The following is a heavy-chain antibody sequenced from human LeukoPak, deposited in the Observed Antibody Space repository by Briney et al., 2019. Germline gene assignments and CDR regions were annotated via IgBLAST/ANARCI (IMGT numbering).Heavy chain of an antibody. V-gene: IGHV3-48*02. D-gene: IGHD3-22*01. CDR2: ISSGSRTI. CDR3: ARDLGSSGYYFDY. J-gene: IGHJ4*02. CDR1: GFTFSSYS. Sequence: PGGYLRLSCAASGFTFSSYSMNWVRQAPGKGLEWVSYISSGSRTIYYADSVKGRFTISRDNAKNSLYLQMSSLRDEDTAVYYCARDLGSSGYYFDYWGQGTLVTVSS.